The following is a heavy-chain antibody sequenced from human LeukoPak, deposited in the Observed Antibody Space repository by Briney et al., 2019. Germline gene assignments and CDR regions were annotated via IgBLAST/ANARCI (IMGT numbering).Heavy chain of an antibody. J-gene: IGHJ5*02. D-gene: IGHD6-13*01. CDR2: IYPGDSDT. CDR3: ARSGLPAGTPQSYNWFYP. V-gene: IGHV5-51*03. Sequence: KPXESLNISCQGSGYSFTSYWIGGVRPMPGKGLEWMGIIYPGDSDTRYSPSFRGQVTISAHTSISPAYLQWSSLKASDTAMYYCARSGLPAGTPQSYNWFYPWGQETLVTVSS. CDR1: GYSFTSYW.